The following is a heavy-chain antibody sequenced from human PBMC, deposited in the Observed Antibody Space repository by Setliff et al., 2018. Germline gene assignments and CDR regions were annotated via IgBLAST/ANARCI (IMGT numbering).Heavy chain of an antibody. J-gene: IGHJ4*02. D-gene: IGHD6-19*01. V-gene: IGHV3-48*01. CDR3: AGGRGWRFDY. CDR1: GFTFSSEY. CDR2: ISSSSTSI. Sequence: GGSLRLSCAASGFTFSSEYMNWVRQAPGKGLEWVSYISSSSTSIYSDSVKDRFTISRDNAKKSLYLQMDSLRAEDTAVYYCAGGRGWRFDYWGPGTLVTVSS.